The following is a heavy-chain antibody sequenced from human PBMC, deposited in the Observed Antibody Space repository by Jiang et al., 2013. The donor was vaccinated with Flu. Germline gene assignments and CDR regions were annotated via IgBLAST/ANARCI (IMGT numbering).Heavy chain of an antibody. J-gene: IGHJ4*02. D-gene: IGHD3-22*01. CDR2: INTNTGNP. Sequence: QSGSELNKPGASVKVSCKASGYTFISYAMNWVRQAPGQGLEWMGWINTNTGNPTYAQGFTGRFVFSLDTSVSTAYLQISSLKAEDTAVYYCAKDRDNSGYYYGDYWGQGTLVTVSS. V-gene: IGHV7-4-1*02. CDR3: AKDRDNSGYYYGDY. CDR1: GYTFISYA.